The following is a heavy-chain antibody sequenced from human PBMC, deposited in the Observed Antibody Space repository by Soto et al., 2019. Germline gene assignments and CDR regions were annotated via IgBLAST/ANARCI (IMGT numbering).Heavy chain of an antibody. CDR1: GFTFSSYA. V-gene: IGHV3-23*01. J-gene: IGHJ4*02. CDR2: ISGSGDNT. CDR3: AKDRNYYDSSGFDY. Sequence: GGSLRLSCAASGFTFSSYAMSWVRQAPGKGLEWVSDISGSGDNTYYADSVKGRFTVSRDSSKNTLYLQMNSLRAEHTAVYYCAKDRNYYDSSGFDYWGQGTLVTVSS. D-gene: IGHD3-22*01.